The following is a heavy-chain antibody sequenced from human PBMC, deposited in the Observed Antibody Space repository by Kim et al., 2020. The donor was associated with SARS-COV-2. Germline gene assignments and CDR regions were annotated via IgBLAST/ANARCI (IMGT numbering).Heavy chain of an antibody. D-gene: IGHD2-2*01. CDR3: ARDQGYCSSTSCYYYYGMDV. CDR1: GFTFSSYS. Sequence: GGSLRLSCAASGFTFSSYSMNWVRQAPGKGLEWVSYISSSSSTIYYADSVKGRFTISRDNAKNSLYLQMNSLRDEDTAVYYCARDQGYCSSTSCYYYYGMDVWGQGTTVTVSS. CDR2: ISSSSSTI. V-gene: IGHV3-48*02. J-gene: IGHJ6*02.